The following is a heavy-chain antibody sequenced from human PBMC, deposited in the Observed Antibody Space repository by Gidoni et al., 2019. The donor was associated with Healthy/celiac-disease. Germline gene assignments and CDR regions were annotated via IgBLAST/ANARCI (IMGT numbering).Heavy chain of an antibody. CDR2: IWYEGSNK. CDR3: AREGGGPYYDILTGYYGY. J-gene: IGHJ4*02. Sequence: QVQLVASGGGVVQPGRSLRLSCAASGFTFSSYGRHWVRQAPGKGLEGGAVIWYEGSNKYYADSVKGRFTISRDNSKNTLYMQMNSLRAEDTAVYYCAREGGGPYYDILTGYYGYWGQGTLVTVSS. V-gene: IGHV3-33*01. D-gene: IGHD3-9*01. CDR1: GFTFSSYG.